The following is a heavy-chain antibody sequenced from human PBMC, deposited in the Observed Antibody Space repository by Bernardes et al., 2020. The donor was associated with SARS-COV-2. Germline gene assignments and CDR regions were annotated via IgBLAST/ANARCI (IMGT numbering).Heavy chain of an antibody. Sequence: GGSLRLSCAASGFSFSIYRMHWVRQGLGKGLEWVASVSEDGSQKYYNDSVRGRLTISRDNPKNTLYLQMDSLRAEDTAVYYCAKIRTTGTGDAFDIWGQGTMVTVSS. V-gene: IGHV3-30*18. D-gene: IGHD4-17*01. CDR3: AKIRTTGTGDAFDI. CDR1: GFSFSIYR. J-gene: IGHJ3*02. CDR2: VSEDGSQK.